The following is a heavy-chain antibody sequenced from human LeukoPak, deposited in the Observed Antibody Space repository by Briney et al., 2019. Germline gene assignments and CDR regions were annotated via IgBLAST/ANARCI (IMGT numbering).Heavy chain of an antibody. CDR3: VKWGVWYSGYDWDY. CDR1: GFTFSSYD. Sequence: GGPLRLSCSASGFTFSSYDIHWVRQAPGKGLEYVSAISGNGGSTYYADSVKGRFTISRNNSKNTLYLQMSSLRVEDTAVYYCVKWGVWYSGYDWDYWGQGTLVTVSS. D-gene: IGHD5-12*01. CDR2: ISGNGGST. V-gene: IGHV3-64D*09. J-gene: IGHJ4*02.